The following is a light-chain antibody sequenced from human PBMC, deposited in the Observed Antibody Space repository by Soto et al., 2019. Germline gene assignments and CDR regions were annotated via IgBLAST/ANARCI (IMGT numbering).Light chain of an antibody. CDR3: SSYTSSNTLV. V-gene: IGLV2-8*01. CDR2: EVT. Sequence: QSALTQPPSASGSPGQSVTISCTGTSSDVGGYKYVSWYQHHPGKAPKVVIYEVTKRPSGVPDRFSGSQSGNTASLTVSGLQAEDEADYYCSSYTSSNTLVFGGGTKLTVL. J-gene: IGLJ3*02. CDR1: SSDVGGYKY.